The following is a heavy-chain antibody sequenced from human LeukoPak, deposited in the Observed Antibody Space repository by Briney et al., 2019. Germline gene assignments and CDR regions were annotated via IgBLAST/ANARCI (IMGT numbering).Heavy chain of an antibody. CDR1: GFTFNSYA. D-gene: IGHD3/OR15-3a*01. Sequence: PGGSLRLSCAASGFTFNSYAISWVRQAPGKGLEWVSGISGSGGSTYYADSVKGRFTISRDNSKNTLYLQMNSLRAEDAALYYCAKVATWTHFDYWGQGILVTVSS. CDR3: AKVATWTHFDY. CDR2: ISGSGGST. V-gene: IGHV3-23*01. J-gene: IGHJ4*02.